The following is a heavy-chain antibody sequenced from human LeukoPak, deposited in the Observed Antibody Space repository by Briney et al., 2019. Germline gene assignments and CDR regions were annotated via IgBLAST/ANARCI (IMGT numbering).Heavy chain of an antibody. Sequence: TGGSLRLSCAASGFTFDDYGMSWVRQAPGKGLEWVSGINWNGGSTGYADSVKGRFTISRDNAKNSLYLQMNSLRADDTALYYCAKDHDYGGNSGRYFDYWGQGTLVTVSS. CDR3: AKDHDYGGNSGRYFDY. J-gene: IGHJ4*02. CDR1: GFTFDDYG. CDR2: INWNGGST. V-gene: IGHV3-20*04. D-gene: IGHD4-23*01.